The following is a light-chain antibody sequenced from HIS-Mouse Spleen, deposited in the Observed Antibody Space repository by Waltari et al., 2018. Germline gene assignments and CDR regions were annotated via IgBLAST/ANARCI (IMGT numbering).Light chain of an antibody. J-gene: IGLJ2*01. CDR3: YSTDSSGNHRV. CDR2: EDS. Sequence: SYELPQPPSVSVSPGQTARITCSGRALPKKYAYWYQQKSGQAPVLVIYEDSKRPAGIPERFSGSSSGTMATLTISGAQVEDEADYYCYSTDSSGNHRVFGGGTKLTVL. V-gene: IGLV3-10*01. CDR1: ALPKKY.